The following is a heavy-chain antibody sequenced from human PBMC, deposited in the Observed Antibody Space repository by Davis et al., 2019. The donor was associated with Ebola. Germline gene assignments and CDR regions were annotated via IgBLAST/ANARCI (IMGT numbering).Heavy chain of an antibody. Sequence: GESLKISCKGSGYSFSRSWIARVRQMPGTGLEWLGIIYPGDSDTRYSPSFEGQVTISADKSISTAYLQWSSLKASDTASYYCARSPLVAATGDWYFDLWVRGTLVTVSS. CDR2: IYPGDSDT. V-gene: IGHV5-51*01. CDR3: ARSPLVAATGDWYFDL. D-gene: IGHD6-13*01. CDR1: GYSFSRSW. J-gene: IGHJ2*01.